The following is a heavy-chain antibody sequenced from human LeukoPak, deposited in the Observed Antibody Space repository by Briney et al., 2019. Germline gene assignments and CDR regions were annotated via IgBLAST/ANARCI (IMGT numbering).Heavy chain of an antibody. CDR2: VSWNSDHT. CDR3: AKDFQGIVGATQIDF. D-gene: IGHD1-26*01. V-gene: IGHV3-43*01. CDR1: GFKFDDYT. J-gene: IGHJ4*02. Sequence: PGGSLRLSCAASGFKFDDYTMHWVRRPPGKGLEWVSLVSWNSDHTSYADSVKGRFTISRDNSKNSLYLEMSSLRIEDTAFYYCAKDFQGIVGATQIDFWGQETLVTVSS.